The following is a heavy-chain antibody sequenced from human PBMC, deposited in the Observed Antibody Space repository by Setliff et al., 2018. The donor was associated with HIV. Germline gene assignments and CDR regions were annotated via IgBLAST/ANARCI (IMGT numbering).Heavy chain of an antibody. D-gene: IGHD1-26*01. V-gene: IGHV4-39*01. J-gene: IGHJ6*03. CDR1: GGSITTSTFY. Sequence: ASETLSLTCTVSGGSITTSTFYWGWIRQPPGKGLEWIGSIYYSGSTYYNPSLKSRVTISVDTSKNQFSLKLSSVTAADTAVYYCARHYQHSWVGVDYYFMDVWGKGTTVTVSS. CDR2: IYYSGST. CDR3: ARHYQHSWVGVDYYFMDV.